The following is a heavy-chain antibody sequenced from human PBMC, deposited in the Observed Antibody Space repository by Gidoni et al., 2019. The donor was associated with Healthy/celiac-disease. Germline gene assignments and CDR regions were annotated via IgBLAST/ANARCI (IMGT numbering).Heavy chain of an antibody. V-gene: IGHV3-43*02. J-gene: IGHJ4*02. CDR1: GFTFVDYA. D-gene: IGHD6-19*01. Sequence: EVQLVESGGGVVQPAGSLRLCCAASGFTFVDYAMHWVRHAPGKGLEWVSLISGDGGSKYDADSVKVRFTISRDNSKNSLYLQMNSLRTEDTALYYCAKDIFIAVADTVPDYWGQGTLVTVSS. CDR2: ISGDGGSK. CDR3: AKDIFIAVADTVPDY.